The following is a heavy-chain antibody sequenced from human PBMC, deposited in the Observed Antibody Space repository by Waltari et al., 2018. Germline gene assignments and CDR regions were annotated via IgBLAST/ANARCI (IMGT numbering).Heavy chain of an antibody. Sequence: QVQLAESGGGVVQPGRSLRLSCAVSGFTFSSYGMHWVRQAPGKGLEWVAVIWYDGRNKDYADSVKVRFTISRDNSKNTLYLQMNSLRADDTAVYYCARAYSSSWYIGGYYYGMDVWGQGTTVTVSS. D-gene: IGHD6-13*01. V-gene: IGHV3-33*01. J-gene: IGHJ6*02. CDR3: ARAYSSSWYIGGYYYGMDV. CDR1: GFTFSSYG. CDR2: IWYDGRNK.